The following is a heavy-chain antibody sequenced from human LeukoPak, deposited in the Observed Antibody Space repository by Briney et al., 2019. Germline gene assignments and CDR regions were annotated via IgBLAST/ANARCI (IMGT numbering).Heavy chain of an antibody. J-gene: IGHJ5*01. D-gene: IGHD5-18*01. V-gene: IGHV4-59*01. Sequence: SETLSLSCTVSGGSINGYYWSWIRQPPGKGLEWVGYISYIGNTDYNPSLKSRVTISVDTSENQFSLKLTSVTAADTAVYYCAKGLGHSYGYLDSWGQGTLVTVSS. CDR1: GGSINGYY. CDR2: ISYIGNT. CDR3: AKGLGHSYGYLDS.